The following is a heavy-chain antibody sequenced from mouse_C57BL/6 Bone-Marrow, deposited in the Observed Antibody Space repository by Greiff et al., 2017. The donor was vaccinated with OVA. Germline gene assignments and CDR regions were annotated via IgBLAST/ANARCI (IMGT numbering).Heavy chain of an antibody. J-gene: IGHJ1*03. D-gene: IGHD2-5*01. Sequence: QVQLKQPGAELVKPGASVKMSCKASGYTFTSYWITWVKQRPGRGLEWIGDIYPGSGSTNYNEKFKSKATLTVDTSSSTAYMQLSSLTSEDSAVYYCAAYYSNYGDWYFDVWGTGTTVTVSS. CDR1: GYTFTSYW. V-gene: IGHV1-55*01. CDR3: AAYYSNYGDWYFDV. CDR2: IYPGSGST.